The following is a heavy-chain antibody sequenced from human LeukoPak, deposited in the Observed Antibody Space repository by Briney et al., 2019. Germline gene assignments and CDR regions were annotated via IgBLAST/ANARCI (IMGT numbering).Heavy chain of an antibody. J-gene: IGHJ4*02. D-gene: IGHD6-19*01. CDR3: TKGPMGDSGWYGRD. CDR2: ITNNVGST. Sequence: GGSLRLSCAASGFSFSNYAMIWVRQGPGKGLEWVSGITNNVGSTYYADSVKGRFTISRDNSKNTLYLQMSSLRAEDTAVYYCTKGPMGDSGWYGRDWGQGTLVTVSS. V-gene: IGHV3-23*01. CDR1: GFSFSNYA.